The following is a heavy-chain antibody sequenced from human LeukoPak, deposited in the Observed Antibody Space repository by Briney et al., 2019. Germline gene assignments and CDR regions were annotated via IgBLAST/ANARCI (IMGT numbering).Heavy chain of an antibody. J-gene: IGHJ6*02. Sequence: SVTVSCKASGGTFSSYAISWVRQAPGQGLEWMGGIIPIFGTANYAQKFQGRVTITADESTSTAYMELSSLRSEDTAVYYCARDSGYSYGSNYYYGMDVWGQGTTVTVSS. D-gene: IGHD5-18*01. CDR3: ARDSGYSYGSNYYYGMDV. CDR1: GGTFSSYA. CDR2: IIPIFGTA. V-gene: IGHV1-69*13.